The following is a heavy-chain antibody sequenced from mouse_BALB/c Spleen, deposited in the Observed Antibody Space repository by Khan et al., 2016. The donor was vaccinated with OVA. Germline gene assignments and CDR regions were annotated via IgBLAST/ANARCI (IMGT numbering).Heavy chain of an antibody. J-gene: IGHJ2*01. CDR1: GYTFTDYA. CDR2: ISIYYDNT. V-gene: IGHV1S137*01. CDR3: ARGVQWLRRGGGNFDY. D-gene: IGHD2-2*01. Sequence: QVQLKESGPELVRPGESVKISCKGSGYTFTDYAMHWVKQSHAKSLEWIGVISIYYDNTNYNQKFKGKATMTVDKSSSTAYMELARLTSEDSAIYYCARGVQWLRRGGGNFDYWGQGTTLTVSS.